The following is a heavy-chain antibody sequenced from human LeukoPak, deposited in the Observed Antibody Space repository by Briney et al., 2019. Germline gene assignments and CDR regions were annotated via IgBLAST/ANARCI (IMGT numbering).Heavy chain of an antibody. CDR2: IKQDGSEK. CDR1: GFSFSDAW. V-gene: IGHV3-7*01. Sequence: GGSLRLSCAASGFSFSDAWMSWVRQAPGKGLEWVANIKQDGSEKYYVDSVKGRFTISRDNAKNSLYLQMNSLRAEDTAVYYCAREVTIFGVVTLYYFDYWGQGTLVTVSS. J-gene: IGHJ4*02. CDR3: AREVTIFGVVTLYYFDY. D-gene: IGHD3-3*01.